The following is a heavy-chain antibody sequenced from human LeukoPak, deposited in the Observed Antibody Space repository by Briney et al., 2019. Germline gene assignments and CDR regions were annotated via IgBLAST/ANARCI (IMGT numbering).Heavy chain of an antibody. CDR1: GFSLSTRSMC. D-gene: IGHD1-26*01. CDR2: IDWDDDK. Sequence: SGPTLVNPTQTLTLTCTFSGFSLSTRSMCVGWIRQPPGKALEWLAHIDWDDDKYYSSSLKPRLTISKDTPKNQVVLTMTDMDPVDTATYYCARIRSGSYSMDYWGQGTLVIVSS. CDR3: ARIRSGSYSMDY. J-gene: IGHJ4*02. V-gene: IGHV2-70*01.